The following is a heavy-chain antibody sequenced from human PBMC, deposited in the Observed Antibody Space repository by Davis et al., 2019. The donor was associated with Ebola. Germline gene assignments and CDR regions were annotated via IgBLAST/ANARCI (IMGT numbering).Heavy chain of an antibody. CDR1: GYTFTDYL. CDR2: MHPRNSDT. D-gene: IGHD1-26*01. Sequence: GESLKISCKASGYTFTDYLNGWVRQIPGKGLEWMGLMHPRNSDTRYSPSFPGQVTISADKSTSTTYLQWSSLKDSDTAMYYCTRRAWDQNYYYYMDVWGKGTTVTVS. V-gene: IGHV5-51*01. CDR3: TRRAWDQNYYYYMDV. J-gene: IGHJ6*03.